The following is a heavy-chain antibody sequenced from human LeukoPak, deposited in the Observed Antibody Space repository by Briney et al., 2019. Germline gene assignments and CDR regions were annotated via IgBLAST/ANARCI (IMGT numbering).Heavy chain of an antibody. CDR1: GFTVSSYY. J-gene: IGHJ4*02. CDR2: IYSGGGT. V-gene: IGHV3-53*01. CDR3: ARDSVMKY. Sequence: GGSLRLSCAPSGFTVSSYYMSWVRQAPGKGLEWVSVIYSGGGTYYADSVKGRFTISKDNSKNTLYLQLNSLRAEDTAVYYCARDSVMKYWGQGTLVTVSS.